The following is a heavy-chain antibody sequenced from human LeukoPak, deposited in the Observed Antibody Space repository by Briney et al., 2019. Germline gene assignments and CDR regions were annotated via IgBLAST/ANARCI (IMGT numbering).Heavy chain of an antibody. CDR1: GGSISSYY. Sequence: SETLSLTCTVSGGSISSYYWSWLRQPPGKGLEWIGYIYYSGSTNYNPSLKSRVTISVDTSKNQFSLKLSSVTAADTAVYYCATYRKGSSWYYFDYWGQGTLVTVSS. CDR3: ATYRKGSSWYYFDY. CDR2: IYYSGST. J-gene: IGHJ4*02. V-gene: IGHV4-59*08. D-gene: IGHD6-13*01.